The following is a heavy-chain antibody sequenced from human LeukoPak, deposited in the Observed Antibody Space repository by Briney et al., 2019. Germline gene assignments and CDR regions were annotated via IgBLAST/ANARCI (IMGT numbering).Heavy chain of an antibody. CDR1: GGSISSGSYY. CDR2: IYTSGNT. V-gene: IGHV4-61*02. J-gene: IGHJ2*01. CDR3: ARVSSSWYQDWYFDL. D-gene: IGHD6-13*01. Sequence: PSETLSLTCTVSGGSISSGSYYWSWIRQPAGKGLEWIGRIYTSGNTNYKPSLKSRVTMSVDTSKNQFSLKLNSVTAADTAVYYCARVSSSWYQDWYFDLWGRGTLVTVSS.